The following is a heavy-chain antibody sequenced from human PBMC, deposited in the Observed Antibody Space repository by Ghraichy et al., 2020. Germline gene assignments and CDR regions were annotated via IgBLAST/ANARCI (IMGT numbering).Heavy chain of an antibody. Sequence: SQTLSLTCNVSGVSISHYYWSWIRQPAGKGLEWIGRIYTSGSTDYNPSLKSRVTMSVDTSNNQFSLRLTSVTAADSAIYYCARDRRKTDYSDYQWFDPWGQGALVTVSS. D-gene: IGHD4-11*01. J-gene: IGHJ5*02. CDR3: ARDRRKTDYSDYQWFDP. CDR2: IYTSGST. CDR1: GVSISHYY. V-gene: IGHV4-4*07.